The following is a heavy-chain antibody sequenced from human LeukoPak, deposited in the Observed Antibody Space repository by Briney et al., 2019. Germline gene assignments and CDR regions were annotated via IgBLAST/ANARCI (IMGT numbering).Heavy chain of an antibody. CDR1: GYTFTGYY. V-gene: IGHV1-8*02. J-gene: IGHJ5*02. D-gene: IGHD2-2*01. Sequence: ASVKVSCKASGYTFTGYYMHWVRQAPGQGLEWMGWINPNSGNTGYAQKFQGRVTMTRNTSISTAYMELSSLRSEDTAVYYCARGRCIWGYCSSTNWFDPWGQGTLVTVSS. CDR3: ARGRCIWGYCSSTNWFDP. CDR2: INPNSGNT.